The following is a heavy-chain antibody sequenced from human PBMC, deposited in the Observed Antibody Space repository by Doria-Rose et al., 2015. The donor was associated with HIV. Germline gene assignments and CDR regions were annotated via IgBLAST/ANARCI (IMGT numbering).Heavy chain of an antibody. Sequence: ESGPVLVKPTETLTLTCTVSGVSLSSPGMGVSWIRQPPGKALEWHDKLFSDDERSYKTSLKSRSTISRGTSKSQVVLTMTDMDPVDTATYYCARIKSSRWYHKYYFDFWGQGTLVIVSA. CDR2: LFSDDER. CDR1: GVSLSSPGMG. CDR3: ARIKSSRWYHKYYFDF. V-gene: IGHV2-26*01. D-gene: IGHD6-13*01. J-gene: IGHJ4*02.